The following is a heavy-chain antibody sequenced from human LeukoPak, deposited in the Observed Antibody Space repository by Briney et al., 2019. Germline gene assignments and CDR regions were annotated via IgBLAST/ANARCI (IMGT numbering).Heavy chain of an antibody. CDR2: ISSSSSYI. CDR3: ARDAEGGSYYDYYYYYGMDV. V-gene: IGHV3-21*04. CDR1: GFTFSSYS. J-gene: IGHJ6*02. D-gene: IGHD1-26*01. Sequence: GGSLRLSCAASGFTFSSYSMNWVRQAPGKGLEWVSSISSSSSYIYYADSVKGRFTISRDNAKNSLYLQMNSLRAEDTAVYYCARDAEGGSYYDYYYYYGMDVWGQGTTVTVSS.